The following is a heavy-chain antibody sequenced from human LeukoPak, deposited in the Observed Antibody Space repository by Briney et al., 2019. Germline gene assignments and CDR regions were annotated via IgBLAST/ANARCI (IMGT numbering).Heavy chain of an antibody. CDR1: GGSISSYY. V-gene: IGHV4-59*08. Sequence: TSETLSLTCTVSGGSISSYYWSWIRQPPGKGLEWIGYIYYSGSTNYNPSLKSRVTISVDTSKNRFSLKLSSVTAADTAVYYCARLTAVAGRFYYYGMDVWGQGTTVTVSS. J-gene: IGHJ6*02. D-gene: IGHD6-19*01. CDR3: ARLTAVAGRFYYYGMDV. CDR2: IYYSGST.